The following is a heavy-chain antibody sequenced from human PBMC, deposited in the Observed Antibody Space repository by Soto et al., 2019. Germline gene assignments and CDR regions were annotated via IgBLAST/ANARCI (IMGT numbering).Heavy chain of an antibody. CDR3: AKTANGWFSAFDI. D-gene: IGHD6-19*01. CDR2: ISGSGGTT. J-gene: IGHJ3*02. Sequence: GGSLRLSCAASGFTFSSYAMSLVRKAPGKGLEWVSAISGSGGTTYYADSVKGRFTFSRDNSTNTLYLQMNSLRAEDTAVYYCAKTANGWFSAFDIWGQGTMVTVSS. V-gene: IGHV3-23*01. CDR1: GFTFSSYA.